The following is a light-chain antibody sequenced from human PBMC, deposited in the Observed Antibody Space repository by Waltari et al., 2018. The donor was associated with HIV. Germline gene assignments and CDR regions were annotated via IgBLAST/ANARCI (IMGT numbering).Light chain of an antibody. CDR3: QQYGDTSVT. J-gene: IGKJ1*01. Sequence: EVVFLQSPGTLSLSPGERATLSCMASQTVTTDYFACYQNKSGQTPRLLIYGAWKRATDIPDRFIGRGSGTDFTLTITRLEPEDFATYYCQQYGDTSVTFGQGTKVEL. V-gene: IGKV3-20*01. CDR2: GAW. CDR1: QTVTTDY.